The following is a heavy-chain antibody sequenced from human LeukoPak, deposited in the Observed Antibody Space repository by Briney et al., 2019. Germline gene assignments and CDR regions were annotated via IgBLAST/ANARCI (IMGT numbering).Heavy chain of an antibody. CDR3: ASLTAAPRGVGY. V-gene: IGHV3-21*01. D-gene: IGHD6-13*01. Sequence: PGGSLRLSCAASGFSLSNSEMNWVRQAPGKGLEWVSSISSSSSYIYYADSVKGRFTISRDNAKNSLYLQMNSLRAEDTAVYYCASLTAAPRGVGYWGQGTLVTVSS. J-gene: IGHJ4*02. CDR1: GFSLSNSE. CDR2: ISSSSSYI.